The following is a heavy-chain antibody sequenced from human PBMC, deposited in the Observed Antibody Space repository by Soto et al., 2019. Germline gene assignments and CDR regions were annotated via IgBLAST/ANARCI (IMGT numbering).Heavy chain of an antibody. J-gene: IGHJ3*02. D-gene: IGHD1-26*01. CDR3: ARPWDDALDI. V-gene: IGHV5-10-1*01. Sequence: GESLKISCKGSGYSFTSYWISWVRQMPGKGLEWMGRIDPSDSYTNYSPSFQGHVTISADKSISTAYLQWSSRKASDTAMYYCARPWDDALDIWGQGTMVTVSS. CDR1: GYSFTSYW. CDR2: IDPSDSYT.